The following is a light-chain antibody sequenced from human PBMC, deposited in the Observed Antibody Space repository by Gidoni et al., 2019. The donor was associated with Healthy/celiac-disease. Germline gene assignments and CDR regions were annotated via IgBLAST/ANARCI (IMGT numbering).Light chain of an antibody. CDR3: QQSYSTPGT. Sequence: DIQMTQSPSSRSASVGDRVTITCRASQSISSYLNWYQQKPGKAPKLLIYAASSLQRGVPSRFSGSGSGTDFTLTISSLQPEDFATYYCQQSYSTPGTFGQGTKVEIK. CDR1: QSISSY. V-gene: IGKV1-39*01. CDR2: AAS. J-gene: IGKJ1*01.